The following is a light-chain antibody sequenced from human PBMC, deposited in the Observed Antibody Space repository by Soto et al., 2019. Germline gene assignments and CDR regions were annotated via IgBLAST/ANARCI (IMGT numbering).Light chain of an antibody. V-gene: IGLV2-14*01. CDR2: DVS. CDR3: SSYTSSSTHGV. Sequence: QSALTQPASVSGSPGQSITISCTGTSSDVGGYNYVSWYQQHPGKAPKLMIYDVSNRPSGVSNRFSGSKSGNTASLTISGLQAEDEADYYCSSYTSSSTHGVFGRGTKLTVL. J-gene: IGLJ2*01. CDR1: SSDVGGYNY.